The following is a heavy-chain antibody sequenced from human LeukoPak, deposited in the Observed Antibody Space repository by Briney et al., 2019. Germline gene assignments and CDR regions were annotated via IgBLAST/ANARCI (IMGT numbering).Heavy chain of an antibody. CDR2: INPNSGGT. D-gene: IGHD2-2*01. V-gene: IGHV1-2*02. CDR1: GYTFTSYG. CDR3: AREGGDIVVVPAATNYYSYYYMDV. Sequence: ASVKVSCKASGYTFTSYGISWVRQAPGQGLEWMGWINPNSGGTNYAQKFQGRVTMTRDTSISTAYMELSRLRSDDTAVYYCAREGGDIVVVPAATNYYSYYYMDVWGKGTTVTVSS. J-gene: IGHJ6*03.